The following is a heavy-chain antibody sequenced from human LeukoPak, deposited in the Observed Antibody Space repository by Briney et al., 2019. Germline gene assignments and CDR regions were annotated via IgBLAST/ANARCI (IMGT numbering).Heavy chain of an antibody. V-gene: IGHV4-30-2*01. CDR3: ARVWGGSYFDY. CDR2: IYHSGST. CDR1: GGSISSGGHS. D-gene: IGHD1-26*01. J-gene: IGHJ4*02. Sequence: SETLSLTCAVSGGSISSGGHSWSWIRQPPGKGLEWIGYIYHSGSTYYNPSLKSRVTISVDRSKNQFSLKLSSVTAADTAVFYCARVWGGSYFDYWGQGALVTVSS.